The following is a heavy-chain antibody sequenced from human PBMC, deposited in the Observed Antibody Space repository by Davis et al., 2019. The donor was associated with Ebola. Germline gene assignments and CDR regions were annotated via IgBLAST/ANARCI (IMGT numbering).Heavy chain of an antibody. CDR1: GYSFKNYA. J-gene: IGHJ6*02. CDR2: ISAYNGNT. V-gene: IGHV1-18*01. D-gene: IGHD3-10*01. Sequence: AASVKVSCKASGYSFKNYAISWVRQAPGQGLGWMGWISAYNGNTNYAQKLQGRVTMTTDTSTSTAYMELRSLRSDDTAVYYCARDGALWSLYYYGMDVWGQGTTVTVSS. CDR3: ARDGALWSLYYYGMDV.